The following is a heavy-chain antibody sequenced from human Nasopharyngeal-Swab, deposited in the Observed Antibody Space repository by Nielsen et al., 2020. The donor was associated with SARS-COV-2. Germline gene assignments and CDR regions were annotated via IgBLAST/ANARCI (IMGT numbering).Heavy chain of an antibody. CDR2: ISYDGSNK. J-gene: IGHJ4*02. CDR3: ARSLGGSYYSGLDY. V-gene: IGHV3-30-3*01. Sequence: GSLKISCAASGFTFSSYAMHWVRQAPGKGLEWVAVISYDGSNKYYADSVKGRFTISRDNSKNTLYLQMNSLRAEDTAVYYCARSLGGSYYSGLDYWGQGTLVTVSS. D-gene: IGHD1-26*01. CDR1: GFTFSSYA.